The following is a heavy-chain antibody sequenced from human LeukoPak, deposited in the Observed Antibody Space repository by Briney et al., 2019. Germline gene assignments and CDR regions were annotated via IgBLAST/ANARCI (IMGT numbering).Heavy chain of an antibody. Sequence: PGGSLRLSCSASGFTFSNYAMSWVRQASGKGLEWVSSISGSGGSTYYAASVRGRFTISRDNSKSTVSLQMNSLRGEDTALYYCTKGVTSGSLDYWGQGTLVTVSS. V-gene: IGHV3-23*01. CDR3: TKGVTSGSLDY. CDR1: GFTFSNYA. D-gene: IGHD6-19*01. CDR2: ISGSGGST. J-gene: IGHJ4*02.